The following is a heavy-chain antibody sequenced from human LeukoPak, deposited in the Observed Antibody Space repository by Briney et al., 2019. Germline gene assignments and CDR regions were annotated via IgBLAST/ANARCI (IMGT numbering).Heavy chain of an antibody. CDR1: EFTFSTYT. Sequence: GGSLRLSCAASEFTFSTYTMAWVRQAPGGGLEWVSGISDNGGRTYYADSVKGRFAISRDDSKSTLYLQMNSLRGEDTAVYYCAKDFGRNLGGPGYWGRGTLVIVSS. CDR2: ISDNGGRT. V-gene: IGHV3-23*01. J-gene: IGHJ4*02. D-gene: IGHD1-14*01. CDR3: AKDFGRNLGGPGY.